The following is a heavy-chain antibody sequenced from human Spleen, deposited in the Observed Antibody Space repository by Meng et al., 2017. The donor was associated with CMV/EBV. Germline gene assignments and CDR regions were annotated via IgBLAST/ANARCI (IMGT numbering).Heavy chain of an antibody. J-gene: IGHJ5*02. V-gene: IGHV3-9*01. D-gene: IGHD2-2*01. Sequence: SLKISCAASGFTFDDYAKHWVRQAPGKGLEWVSGSGWKSGRLGYADSVKGRFTISRDNAKNSLHLQMNSLRVEDTAMYYCARDDCSSTSCYGNVNWFDPWGQGTLVTVSS. CDR1: GFTFDDYA. CDR3: ARDDCSSTSCYGNVNWFDP. CDR2: SGWKSGRL.